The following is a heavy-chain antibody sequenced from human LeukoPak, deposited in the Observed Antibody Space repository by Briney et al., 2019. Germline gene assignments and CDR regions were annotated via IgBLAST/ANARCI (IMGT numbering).Heavy chain of an antibody. CDR3: AREPGIGYAFDI. V-gene: IGHV3-7*01. CDR1: GFTFTSSW. J-gene: IGHJ3*02. D-gene: IGHD3-10*01. Sequence: GGSLRLSCVVSGFTFTSSWMTWVRQAPGKGLEWVANIKQDGSEKHYVDSVKGRFTISRDNAKNSLYLQMNSLRAEDTAVYYRAREPGIGYAFDIWGQGTVVTVSS. CDR2: IKQDGSEK.